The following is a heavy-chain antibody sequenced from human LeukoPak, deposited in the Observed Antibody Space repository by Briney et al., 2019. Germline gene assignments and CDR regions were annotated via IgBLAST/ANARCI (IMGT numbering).Heavy chain of an antibody. CDR3: ARADCSSSTCYLRRSWFDP. Sequence: GGSLRLSCAASGFTLSNYDMNWVRQAPGKGLEWVSSISTSSRYIYYKDSVRGRFTISRDDAKNSLYLEMNSLRAEDTAVYYCARADCSSSTCYLRRSWFDPWGQGALVTVSS. J-gene: IGHJ5*02. CDR2: ISTSSRYI. CDR1: GFTLSNYD. D-gene: IGHD2-2*01. V-gene: IGHV3-21*01.